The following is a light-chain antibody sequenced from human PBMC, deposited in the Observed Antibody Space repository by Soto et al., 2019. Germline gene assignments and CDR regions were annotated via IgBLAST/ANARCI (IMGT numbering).Light chain of an antibody. CDR3: IQVTHWPMYT. V-gene: IGKV2-30*01. CDR1: QSLVSSGGNTH. CDR2: DVS. J-gene: IGKJ2*01. Sequence: VVMTQSPLSLPVTLGQPASISCRSSQSLVSSGGNTHLNWVQQRPGQSPRSLIYDVSNRDSGGPVRFSGSGSGADFTLKISRVEAEDVGVYYCIQVTHWPMYTFGQGTKLEIK.